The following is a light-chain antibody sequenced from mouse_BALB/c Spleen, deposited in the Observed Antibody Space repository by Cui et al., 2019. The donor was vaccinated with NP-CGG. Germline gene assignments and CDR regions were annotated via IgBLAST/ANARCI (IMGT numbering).Light chain of an antibody. J-gene: IGLJ1*01. CDR3: ALWYSNHWV. CDR2: GTN. CDR1: TGAVTTNNY. V-gene: IGLV1*01. Sequence: QAVVFHESVLTTSPGETVTLTCRSSTGAVTTNNYANWVQEKPDHLFTGLIGGTNNRAPGVPARFSGSLIGDKAALTITGAQTEDEAIYFCALWYSNHWVFGGGTKLTVL.